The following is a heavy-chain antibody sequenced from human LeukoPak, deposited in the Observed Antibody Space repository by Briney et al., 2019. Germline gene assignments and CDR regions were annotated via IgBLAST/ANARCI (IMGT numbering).Heavy chain of an antibody. V-gene: IGHV1-2*02. CDR1: VYSFTDYY. CDR3: AITYYGSGPFDY. Sequence: ASVKVSCKTSVYSFTDYYMHWVRQAPGQGLEWMGWINPNSGGTNYAQKFQGRVTMTRDTSISTAYMELSRLRSDDTAVYYCAITYYGSGPFDYWGQGTLVTVSS. D-gene: IGHD3-10*01. J-gene: IGHJ4*02. CDR2: INPNSGGT.